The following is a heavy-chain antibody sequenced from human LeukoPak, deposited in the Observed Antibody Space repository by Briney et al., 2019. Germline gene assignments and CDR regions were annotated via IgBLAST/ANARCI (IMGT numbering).Heavy chain of an antibody. CDR2: LYSDGNT. D-gene: IGHD1-14*01. J-gene: IGHJ4*02. CDR1: GFTVITND. Sequence: GGSLRLSCAASGFTVITNDMPWVRQAPGKGLEWVSVLYSDGNTKYADSVQGRFTISRDNSKNTLYLEMNSLSPDDTAVYYCARGVEPLAANTLAYWGQGTLVTVSS. V-gene: IGHV3-53*01. CDR3: ARGVEPLAANTLAY.